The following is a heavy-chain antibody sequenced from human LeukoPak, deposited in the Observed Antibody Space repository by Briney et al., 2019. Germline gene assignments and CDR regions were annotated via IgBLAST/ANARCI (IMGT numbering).Heavy chain of an antibody. CDR2: INPNSGGT. V-gene: IGHV1-2*02. CDR3: ARERHSSSWYGEKYFQH. J-gene: IGHJ1*01. Sequence: ASVKVSCKASGYTFTGYYMHWVRQAPGQGLEWMGWINPNSGGTNYAQKFQGRVTMTRDTSISTAYMELSRLRSDDTAVYYCARERHSSSWYGEKYFQHWGQGTLVTVSS. D-gene: IGHD6-13*01. CDR1: GYTFTGYY.